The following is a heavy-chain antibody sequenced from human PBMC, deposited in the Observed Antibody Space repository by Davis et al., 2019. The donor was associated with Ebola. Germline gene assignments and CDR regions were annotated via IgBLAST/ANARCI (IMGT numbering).Heavy chain of an antibody. J-gene: IGHJ4*02. Sequence: MPSETLSLTCTVSGGSISSSSYYWTWIRQPPGKGLEWIGYIYYSGSTNYNPSLKSRVTISVDTSQNQFSLNLSSVTAADTAVYYCAKGGTRTSITDYWGQGTLVTVSS. CDR2: IYYSGST. CDR1: GGSISSSSYY. V-gene: IGHV4-61*01. D-gene: IGHD1-14*01. CDR3: AKGGTRTSITDY.